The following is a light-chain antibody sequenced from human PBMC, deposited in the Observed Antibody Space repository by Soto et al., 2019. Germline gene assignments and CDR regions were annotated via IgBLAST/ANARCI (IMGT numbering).Light chain of an antibody. V-gene: IGLV1-44*01. CDR3: AAWDDSLNVVV. J-gene: IGLJ2*01. Sequence: QLVLTQPPSASGTPGQRVTISCSGSSSNIGSHAVNWYQQLPGTAPKLLIYSNNQRPSGVPDRFSASKSGTSASLAISGLQSEDEADYYCAAWDDSLNVVVFGGGTKLTVL. CDR1: SSNIGSHA. CDR2: SNN.